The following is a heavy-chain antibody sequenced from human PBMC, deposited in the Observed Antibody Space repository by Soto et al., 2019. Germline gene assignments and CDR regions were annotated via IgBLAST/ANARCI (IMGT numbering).Heavy chain of an antibody. V-gene: IGHV4-59*08. J-gene: IGHJ4*02. D-gene: IGHD4-17*01. CDR2: IYYSGST. Sequence: SETLSLTCTVSGGSISSYYWSWIRQPPGKGLEWIGYIYYSGSTNYSPSLKSRVTISVDTSKNQFSLDLSSVTAADTAVYYCATMGTPVTGLYYFDYWGQGTLVTVSS. CDR3: ATMGTPVTGLYYFDY. CDR1: GGSISSYY.